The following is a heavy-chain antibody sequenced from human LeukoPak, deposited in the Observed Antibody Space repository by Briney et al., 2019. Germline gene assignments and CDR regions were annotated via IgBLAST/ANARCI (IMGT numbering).Heavy chain of an antibody. CDR2: IYYSGST. V-gene: IGHV4-31*03. D-gene: IGHD6-13*01. CDR1: GGSISSGGYY. J-gene: IGHJ4*02. CDR3: ARDLGHSSSWSLGY. Sequence: SQTLSLTCTVSGGSISSGGYYWGWIRQHPGKGLEWIGYIYYSGSTYYNPSLKSRVTISVDTSKNQFSLKLSSVTAADTAVYYCARDLGHSSSWSLGYWGQGTLVTVSS.